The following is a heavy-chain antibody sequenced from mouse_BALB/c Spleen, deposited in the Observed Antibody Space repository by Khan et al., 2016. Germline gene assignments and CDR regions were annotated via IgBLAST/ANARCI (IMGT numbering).Heavy chain of an antibody. V-gene: IGHV9-2-1*01. CDR2: INTETGEP. Sequence: QSQLVQSGPELKKPGETVKISCKASGYTFTDYSMHWVKQAPGKGLKWMGWINTETGEPTYADDFKGRFAFSLETSASTAYLQINNLKNEDTATYFCAPITTVPFAYWGQGTLVTVSA. J-gene: IGHJ3*01. D-gene: IGHD1-1*01. CDR3: APITTVPFAY. CDR1: GYTFTDYS.